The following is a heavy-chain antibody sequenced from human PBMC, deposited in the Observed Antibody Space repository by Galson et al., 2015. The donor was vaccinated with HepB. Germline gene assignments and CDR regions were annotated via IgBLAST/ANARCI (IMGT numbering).Heavy chain of an antibody. CDR3: SRDRTYDSSGVDAFDI. V-gene: IGHV3-53*01. J-gene: IGHJ3*02. CDR2: IYSGGST. D-gene: IGHD3-22*01. CDR1: GFTVSSNY. Sequence: SLRLSCAASGFTVSSNYMSWVRQAPGKGLEWVSVIYSGGSTYYADSVKGRFTISRDNSKNTLYLQMNSLRAEDTAVYYCSRDRTYDSSGVDAFDIWGQGTMVTVSS.